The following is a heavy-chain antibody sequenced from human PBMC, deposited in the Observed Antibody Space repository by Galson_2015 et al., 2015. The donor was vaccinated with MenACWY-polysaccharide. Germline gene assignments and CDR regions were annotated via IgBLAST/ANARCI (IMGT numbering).Heavy chain of an antibody. J-gene: IGHJ4*02. CDR1: GGSISSSSYY. Sequence: SETLSLTCTVSGGSISSSSYYWGWIRRPPGKGLEWIGSIYYSGITHYNPSLKSRVTISVDTSRNQFSLKLSSVAAADTAVYYCAREIGARNGYNFWGQGTLVTVSS. V-gene: IGHV4-39*02. D-gene: IGHD5-24*01. CDR3: AREIGARNGYNF. CDR2: IYYSGIT.